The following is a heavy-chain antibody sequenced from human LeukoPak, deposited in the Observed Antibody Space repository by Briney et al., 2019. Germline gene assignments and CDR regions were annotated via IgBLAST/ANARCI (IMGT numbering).Heavy chain of an antibody. CDR1: GYTFTSYG. Sequence: GASVKVSCKASGYTFTSYGISWVRQAPGQGLEWMGWISAYNGNTNYAQKLQGRVTMTTDTSTSTAYMELRSLRSDDTAVYYCARPRGYCSSTSCYRHAFDIWGQGTMVTVSS. CDR3: ARPRGYCSSTSCYRHAFDI. CDR2: ISAYNGNT. J-gene: IGHJ3*02. V-gene: IGHV1-18*01. D-gene: IGHD2-2*02.